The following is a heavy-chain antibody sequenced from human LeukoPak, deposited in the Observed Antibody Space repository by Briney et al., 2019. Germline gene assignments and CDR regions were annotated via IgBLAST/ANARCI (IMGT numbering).Heavy chain of an antibody. CDR2: ISGSGGST. V-gene: IGHV3-23*01. Sequence: GGSLRLSCAASGFTFSSYAMSWVRQAPGKGLEWVSTISGSGGSTYYADSVKGRFTISRDSAKNSLYLQMNSLGADDTAVYYCARDASHFDSSGYFHNYYYGMDVWGQGTTVTVSS. CDR1: GFTFSSYA. D-gene: IGHD3-22*01. CDR3: ARDASHFDSSGYFHNYYYGMDV. J-gene: IGHJ6*02.